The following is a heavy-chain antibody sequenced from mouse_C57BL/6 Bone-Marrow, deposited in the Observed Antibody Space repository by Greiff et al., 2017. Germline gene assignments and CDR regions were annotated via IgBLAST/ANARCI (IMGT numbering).Heavy chain of an antibody. D-gene: IGHD1-1*01. CDR3: ARYLRYPYYYAIDY. V-gene: IGHV7-3*01. CDR2: IRNKANGYTT. CDR1: GFTFTDYY. Sequence: EVKLVESGGGLVQPGGSLSLSCAASGFTFTDYYMSWVRQPPGKALEWLGFIRNKANGYTTEYSASVKGRFTISRDNSQSILYLQMNALRAEDSATYYCARYLRYPYYYAIDYWGQGTSVTVSS. J-gene: IGHJ4*01.